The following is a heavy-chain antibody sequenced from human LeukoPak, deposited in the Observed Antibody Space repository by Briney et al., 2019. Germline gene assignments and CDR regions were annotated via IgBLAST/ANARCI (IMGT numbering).Heavy chain of an antibody. CDR3: AELGITMIGGV. V-gene: IGHV3-74*01. CDR2: INSDGSTT. J-gene: IGHJ6*04. Sequence: GGSLRLSCAASGFTFSSHAMSWVRQAPGKGLEWVSRINSDGSTTTYADSVKGRFTISRDNAKNTLYLQMNSLRVEDTAVYYCAELGITMIGGVWGKGTTVTISS. CDR1: GFTFSSHA. D-gene: IGHD3-10*02.